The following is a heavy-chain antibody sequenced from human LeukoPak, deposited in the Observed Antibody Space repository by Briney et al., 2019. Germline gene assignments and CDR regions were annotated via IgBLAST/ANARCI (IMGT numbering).Heavy chain of an antibody. CDR3: AKDRLGFGELLFSMDV. CDR2: ISGSGGST. D-gene: IGHD3-10*01. CDR1: GLTFSSYA. J-gene: IGHJ6*01. Sequence: GGSLRLSCAASGLTFSSYAMNWVRQAPGKGLEWVSGISGSGGSTYYADSVKGRFTISRDNSKKRLYLQMNSLRAEDTASYYCAKDRLGFGELLFSMDVWGKGPRSPSPQ. V-gene: IGHV3-23*01.